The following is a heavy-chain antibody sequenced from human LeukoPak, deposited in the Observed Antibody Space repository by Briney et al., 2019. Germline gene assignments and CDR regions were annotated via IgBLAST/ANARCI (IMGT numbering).Heavy chain of an antibody. Sequence: ASVKVSCKASGYTFTGYYRHWVRQAPGQGLEWMGWINPNSGGTNYAQKFQGRVTMTRDTSISTAYMELSRLTSDDTPVYYCARRQTSYSIYYYMDVWGKGTTVTVSS. CDR2: INPNSGGT. J-gene: IGHJ6*03. CDR1: GYTFTGYY. CDR3: ARRQTSYSIYYYMDV. V-gene: IGHV1-2*02. D-gene: IGHD4-11*01.